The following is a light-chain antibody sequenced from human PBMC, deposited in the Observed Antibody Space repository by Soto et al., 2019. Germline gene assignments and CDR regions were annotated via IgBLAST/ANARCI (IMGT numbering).Light chain of an antibody. CDR1: QDISNY. V-gene: IGKV1-17*03. CDR2: AAS. J-gene: IGKJ1*01. Sequence: DIQMTQSPSAMSASVGDRVTITCRVSQDISNYLAWFQQTPGKVPKRLIYAASTLQSGVPPRFSGSGSGTEFTLTISSLQSEDFATYYCVQHRSYPWTFGQGTKVEIK. CDR3: VQHRSYPWT.